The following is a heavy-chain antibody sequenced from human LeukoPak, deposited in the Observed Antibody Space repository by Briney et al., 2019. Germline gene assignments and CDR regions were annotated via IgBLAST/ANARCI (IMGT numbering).Heavy chain of an antibody. J-gene: IGHJ6*03. CDR1: GYTITGYY. CDR2: INPNSGGT. Sequence: ASVKVSCKASGYTITGYYMHWVRQAPGQGLEWMGWINPNSGGTNYAQKFQGRVTMTRDTSISTAYMELSRLRSDDTAVYYCARDLGPKVFNGYYYYMDVWGKGTTVTVSS. D-gene: IGHD7-27*01. V-gene: IGHV1-2*02. CDR3: ARDLGPKVFNGYYYYMDV.